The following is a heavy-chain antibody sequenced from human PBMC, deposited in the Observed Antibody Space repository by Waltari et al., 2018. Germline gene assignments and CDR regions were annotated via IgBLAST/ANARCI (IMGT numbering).Heavy chain of an antibody. V-gene: IGHV1-2*02. J-gene: IGHJ4*02. CDR3: AREVFRFDY. Sequence: QVQLVQSGAEVKKPGASVKLSCGASGYASTAYYFHWVRQAPGRGLEWMGYVDPHNGGISYAQRFQGRVTMTRDTSISTVYMELSGLTSDDTAVYYCAREVFRFDYWGQGALVTVSS. CDR2: VDPHNGGI. CDR1: GYASTAYY.